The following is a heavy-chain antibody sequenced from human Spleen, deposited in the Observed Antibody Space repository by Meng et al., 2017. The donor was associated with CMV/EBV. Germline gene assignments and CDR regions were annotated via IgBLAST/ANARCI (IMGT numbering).Heavy chain of an antibody. CDR3: ARDLSQQLVLYYFHH. D-gene: IGHD6-13*01. CDR1: GYNFTDYY. V-gene: IGHV1-2*02. Sequence: ASVQVSCKASGYNFTDYYIHWVRQAPGQGLEWMGWINPNSGGANSALKFQGRVTMTRDTSISTAYMELSSLRSDDTAVYYCARDLSQQLVLYYFHHWGQGTLVTVSS. J-gene: IGHJ4*02. CDR2: INPNSGGA.